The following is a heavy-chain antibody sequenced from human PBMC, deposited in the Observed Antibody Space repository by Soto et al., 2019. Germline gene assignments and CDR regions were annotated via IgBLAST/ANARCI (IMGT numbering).Heavy chain of an antibody. CDR1: GYTFTSYD. CDR2: MNPNNGNR. CDR3: ARDRLRGYDSSGFYS. Sequence: ASVKVSCKASGYTFTSYDINWVRQATGQGLEWMGWMNPNNGNRNYAQKFQDRVTMTTTTSINTVFMELRSLKSDDTAVYYCARDRLRGYDSSGFYSWGQGTMVTVSS. V-gene: IGHV1-8*01. J-gene: IGHJ4*02. D-gene: IGHD3-22*01.